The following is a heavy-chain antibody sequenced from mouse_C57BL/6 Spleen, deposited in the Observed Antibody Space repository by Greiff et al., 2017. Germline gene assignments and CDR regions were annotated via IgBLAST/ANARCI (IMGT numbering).Heavy chain of an antibody. Sequence: VQVVESGPELVKPGASVKLSCKASGYTFTSYDINWVKQRPGQGLEWIGWIYPRDGSTKYNEKFKGKATLTVDTSSSTAYMELHSLTSEDSAVYFCASTGTDAMDYWGQGTSVTVSS. CDR2: IYPRDGST. CDR3: ASTGTDAMDY. V-gene: IGHV1-85*01. J-gene: IGHJ4*01. D-gene: IGHD4-1*02. CDR1: GYTFTSYD.